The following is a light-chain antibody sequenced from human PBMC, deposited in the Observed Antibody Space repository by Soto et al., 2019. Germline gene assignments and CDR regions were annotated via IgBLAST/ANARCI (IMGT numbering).Light chain of an antibody. V-gene: IGKV3-11*01. Sequence: EIVLTQSPATLSLSPGERATLSCRASQSVSSYLAWYQQKPGQAPRLLMYDASNRATGIPARFSGSGSGTDFTLTISSLEPEDFAVYYCQQRSNWGGTFGQGTKVEIK. CDR1: QSVSSY. CDR2: DAS. CDR3: QQRSNWGGT. J-gene: IGKJ1*01.